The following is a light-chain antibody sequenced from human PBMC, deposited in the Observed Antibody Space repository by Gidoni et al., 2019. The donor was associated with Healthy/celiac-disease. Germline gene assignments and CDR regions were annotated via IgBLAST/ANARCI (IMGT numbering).Light chain of an antibody. Sequence: DIPVTQSPSTLSASVGDRVTITCRASQSISSWLAWYQQKPGKAPKLLIYKASSLESGVPSRFSGSGSGTEFTLTISSLQPDDFATYYFQQYNSYLYTFGQGTKLEIK. CDR3: QQYNSYLYT. CDR2: KAS. J-gene: IGKJ2*01. V-gene: IGKV1-5*03. CDR1: QSISSW.